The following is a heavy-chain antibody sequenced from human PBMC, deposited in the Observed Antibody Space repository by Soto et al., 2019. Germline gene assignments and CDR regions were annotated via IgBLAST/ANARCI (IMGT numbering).Heavy chain of an antibody. CDR3: ASGITLPTTPEY. D-gene: IGHD1-20*01. Sequence: QVQLVQSGAEEKKPGASVKVSCKASGYTFTSYAMHWVRQAPGQRLEWMGWINAGNGNTKYSLKFKGRVTITRDTSASTAYMEQSSLRSEDTAVYYSASGITLPTTPEYWCQGTLVTVSS. V-gene: IGHV1-3*05. CDR1: GYTFTSYA. J-gene: IGHJ4*02. CDR2: INAGNGNT.